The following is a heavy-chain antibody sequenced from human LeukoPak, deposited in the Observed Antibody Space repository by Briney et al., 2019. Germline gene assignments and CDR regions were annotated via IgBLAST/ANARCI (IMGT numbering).Heavy chain of an antibody. CDR2: IYHSGST. V-gene: IGHV4-59*01. Sequence: KPSETLSLXCTVSGGSITSSYWSWIRQSPGKGLEWIGYIYHSGSTNSNPPLKSRVTISVDTPKNQFSLKLSSVTAADTAVYYCVRWQYCGGNCYFSAFDIWGQGTMVTVSS. D-gene: IGHD2-21*01. J-gene: IGHJ3*02. CDR1: GGSITSSY. CDR3: VRWQYCGGNCYFSAFDI.